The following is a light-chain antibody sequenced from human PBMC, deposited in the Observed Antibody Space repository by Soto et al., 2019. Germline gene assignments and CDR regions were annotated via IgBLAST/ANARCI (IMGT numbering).Light chain of an antibody. CDR3: QQYGSSPPFT. CDR2: GAS. J-gene: IGKJ3*01. V-gene: IGKV3-20*01. CDR1: HSVSSSY. Sequence: EIVWTQSPGPLSLSPGERATLSCRAGHSVSSSYLAWYQQKPGQAPRLLIYGASSRATGTPDRFSGSGSGTDFTLTISRLEPEDFAVYYCQQYGSSPPFTFGPGTKVDIK.